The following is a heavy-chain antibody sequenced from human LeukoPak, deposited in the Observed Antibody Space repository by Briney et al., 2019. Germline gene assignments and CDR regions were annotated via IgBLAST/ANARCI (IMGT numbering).Heavy chain of an antibody. CDR2: IKQDGSEK. V-gene: IGHV3-7*01. CDR1: GFTFSSYW. J-gene: IGHJ6*03. Sequence: QSGGSLRLSCGASGFTFSSYWMSWVRQAPGKGLEWVANIKQDGSEKYYVDSVKGRFTISRDNAKNSLYLQMNSLRAEDTAVYYCARDSTNYYDSSGYYGDYYYYMDVWGKGTTVTVSS. CDR3: ARDSTNYYDSSGYYGDYYYYMDV. D-gene: IGHD3-22*01.